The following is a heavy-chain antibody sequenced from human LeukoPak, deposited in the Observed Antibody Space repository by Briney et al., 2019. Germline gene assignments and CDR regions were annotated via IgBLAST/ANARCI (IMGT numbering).Heavy chain of an antibody. CDR3: ARASFGDYDILTGPEGY. Sequence: GGSLRLSCAASGFTFSSYAMHWVRQAPGKGLEWVAVISYDGSNKYYADSVKGRFTIPRDNSKNTLYLQMNSLRAEDTAVYYCARASFGDYDILTGPEGYWGQGTLVTVSS. J-gene: IGHJ4*02. CDR2: ISYDGSNK. V-gene: IGHV3-30-3*01. D-gene: IGHD3-9*01. CDR1: GFTFSSYA.